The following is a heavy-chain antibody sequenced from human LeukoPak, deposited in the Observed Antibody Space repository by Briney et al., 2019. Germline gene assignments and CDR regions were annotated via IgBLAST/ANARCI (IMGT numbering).Heavy chain of an antibody. Sequence: GGSLRLSCAASGFTFSSYSMNWVRQAPGKGLEWVSTISGSGVSTFYADSVKGWFTISRDNSKNTLYLHMNSLRAEDTAVYYCAKVLSVGSTGWCWGDLDYWGQGALVTVSS. CDR1: GFTFSSYS. D-gene: IGHD6-19*01. J-gene: IGHJ4*02. V-gene: IGHV3-23*01. CDR2: ISGSGVST. CDR3: AKVLSVGSTGWCWGDLDY.